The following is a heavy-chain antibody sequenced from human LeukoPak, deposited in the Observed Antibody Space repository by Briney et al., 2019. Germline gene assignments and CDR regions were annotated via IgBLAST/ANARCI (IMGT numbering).Heavy chain of an antibody. CDR3: ARDPYSGNYGAYYYYMDV. CDR2: ISSSGNTK. D-gene: IGHD1-26*01. Sequence: PGGSLRLSCAASGFTFSSYEMNWVRQAPGKGLEWVSYISSSGNTKYYADSVKGRFTISRDNAKSSLYLQMDSLRAEDTAVYYCARDPYSGNYGAYYYYMDVWGKGTTVTISS. J-gene: IGHJ6*03. V-gene: IGHV3-48*03. CDR1: GFTFSSYE.